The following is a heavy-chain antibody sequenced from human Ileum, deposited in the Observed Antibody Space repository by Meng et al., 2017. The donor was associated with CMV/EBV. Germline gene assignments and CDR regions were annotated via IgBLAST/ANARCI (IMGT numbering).Heavy chain of an antibody. V-gene: IGHV4-4*07. CDR3: GRAGARGVPVDI. D-gene: IGHD3-10*01. CDR1: GGSISGYH. J-gene: IGHJ4*02. Sequence: QVQLQESGPGLVKPSETLCLTCAVAGGSISGYHWTWIRKPAGKGLEWIGRLRTSGTTDHNPSLMSRVTLSIDTSKNQFSLKLTSVTAADTAVYYCGRAGARGVPVDIWGQGTLVTVSS. CDR2: LRTSGTT.